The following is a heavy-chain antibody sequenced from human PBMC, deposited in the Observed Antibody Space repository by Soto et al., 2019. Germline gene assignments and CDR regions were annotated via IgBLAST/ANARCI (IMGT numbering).Heavy chain of an antibody. CDR2: IIPIFGPA. CDR1: GGTFSSYA. V-gene: IGHV1-69*12. Sequence: QVQLVQSGAEVKKPGSSVKVSCKASGGTFSSYAISWVRQAPGQGLEWMGGIIPIFGPANYAQKFQGRVTITADESTSTDYMELSSLRSEDTAAYYCARHVPAAGYYYGMDVWGQGTTVTVSS. D-gene: IGHD2-2*01. J-gene: IGHJ6*02. CDR3: ARHVPAAGYYYGMDV.